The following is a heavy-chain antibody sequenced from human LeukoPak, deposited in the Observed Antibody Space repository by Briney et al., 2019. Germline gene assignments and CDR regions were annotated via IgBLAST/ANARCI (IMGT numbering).Heavy chain of an antibody. V-gene: IGHV4-34*01. D-gene: IGHD3-10*01. J-gene: IGHJ4*02. CDR3: VRYYYGSGGYHNYPNFDY. CDR1: GGPFSGYY. Sequence: SETLSLTCAVYGGPFSGYYWSWIRPPPGKGLEWIGEINHSGSTTYHPSLKSRATISGDTSKNQFSLKLSSVAAADTAVYYCVRYYYGSGGYHNYPNFDYWGQGTLVTVSS. CDR2: INHSGST.